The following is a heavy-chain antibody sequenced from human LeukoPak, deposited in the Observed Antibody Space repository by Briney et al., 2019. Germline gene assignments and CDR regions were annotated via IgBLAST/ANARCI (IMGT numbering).Heavy chain of an antibody. J-gene: IGHJ3*01. CDR3: ARLSAAVHLGAFDL. V-gene: IGHV4-4*09. D-gene: IGHD3-3*01. Sequence: SETLSHTCAVSGVSISPYYWAWIRQPPGKGLEWIGYIHTSGSNNQYPSLKSRVTTSVDKSKNHFSLRLTSVTAADTAVYYCARLSAAVHLGAFDLWGQGTMVTVSS. CDR1: GVSISPYY. CDR2: IHTSGSN.